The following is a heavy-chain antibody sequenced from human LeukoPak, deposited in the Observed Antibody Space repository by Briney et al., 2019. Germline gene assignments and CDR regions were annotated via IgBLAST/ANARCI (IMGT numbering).Heavy chain of an antibody. CDR3: ARVGYSGYVDY. CDR1: GGSISSSSYY. J-gene: IGHJ4*02. CDR2: IYYSGST. V-gene: IGHV4-39*07. Sequence: ASETLSLTCTVSGGSISSSSYYWGWIRQPPGKGLEWIGSIYYSGSTYYNPSLKSRVTISVDTSKNQFSLKLSSVTAADTAVYYCARVGYSGYVDYWGQGTLVTVSS. D-gene: IGHD5-12*01.